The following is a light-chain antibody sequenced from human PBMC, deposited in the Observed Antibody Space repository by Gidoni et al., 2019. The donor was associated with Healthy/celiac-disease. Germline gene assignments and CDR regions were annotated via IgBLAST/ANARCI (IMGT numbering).Light chain of an antibody. CDR2: QDS. J-gene: IGLJ2*01. Sequence: SYELTQPPSVSVSPGQTASITCSGDNLGDKYACWYQQKPGQSPVLVISQDSKRPSGIPERFSGSTSGNTATLTISGTQAMDEADYYCQAWDSSTVVFGGGTKLTVL. CDR3: QAWDSSTVV. V-gene: IGLV3-1*01. CDR1: NLGDKY.